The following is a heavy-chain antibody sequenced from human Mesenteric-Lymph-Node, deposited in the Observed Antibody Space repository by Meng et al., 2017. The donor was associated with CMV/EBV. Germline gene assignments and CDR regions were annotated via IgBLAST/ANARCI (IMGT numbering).Heavy chain of an antibody. V-gene: IGHV5-51*01. Sequence: KVSCKGSGYSFTNYWIGWVRQMPGKGLEWMGIIYPGDSDTRYSPSFQGQVTISADKSISTAYLQWSSLKASDTAMYYCARLDSSGYYPDAFDIWGQGTMVTVSS. CDR3: ARLDSSGYYPDAFDI. D-gene: IGHD3-22*01. CDR2: IYPGDSDT. CDR1: GYSFTNYW. J-gene: IGHJ3*02.